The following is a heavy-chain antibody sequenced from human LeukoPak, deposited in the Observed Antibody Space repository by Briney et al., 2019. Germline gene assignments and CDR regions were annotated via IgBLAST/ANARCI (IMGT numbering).Heavy chain of an antibody. Sequence: ASETLSLTCAVYGGSFSGYYWSWIRQPPGKGLEWIGEINHGGSTNYNPSLQSRVTISVDTSQNQFSLKLSSVTAAHTAVYYCAKVWGYCSSTSCPYWYYYYTDVWGKGTPVTVSS. CDR3: AKVWGYCSSTSCPYWYYYYTDV. V-gene: IGHV4-34*01. CDR1: GGSFSGYY. D-gene: IGHD2-2*01. J-gene: IGHJ6*03. CDR2: INHGGST.